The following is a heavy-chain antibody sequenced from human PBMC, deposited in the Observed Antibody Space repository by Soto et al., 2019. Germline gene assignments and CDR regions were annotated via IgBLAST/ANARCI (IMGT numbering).Heavy chain of an antibody. D-gene: IGHD3-22*01. CDR2: IYSDGRST. CDR1: GFTFNSYW. J-gene: IGHJ4*02. V-gene: IGHV3-74*01. Sequence: GGSLRLSCAASGFTFNSYWMHWVHQAPGKGLVWVSRIYSDGRSTTYADSVKGRLTISRDNSKNTLYLQMNSLRPEDTAVYYFAADSNYDSSVAMDFWGQGTLVTVSS. CDR3: AADSNYDSSVAMDF.